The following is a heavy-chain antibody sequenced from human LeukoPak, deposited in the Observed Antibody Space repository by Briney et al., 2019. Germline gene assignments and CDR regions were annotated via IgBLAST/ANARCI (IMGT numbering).Heavy chain of an antibody. CDR3: AKRPRGNYLDPFDY. V-gene: IGHV3-23*01. D-gene: IGHD3-10*01. CDR1: GFTFSSYA. CDR2: ISGSGGST. Sequence: PGGSLRLSCAASGFTFSSYAMSWVRQAPRKGLEWVSAISGSGGSTYYADSVKGRFTISRDNSKNRLYLQMNSLRAEDTAVYYCAKRPRGNYLDPFDYWGQGTLATVSS. J-gene: IGHJ4*02.